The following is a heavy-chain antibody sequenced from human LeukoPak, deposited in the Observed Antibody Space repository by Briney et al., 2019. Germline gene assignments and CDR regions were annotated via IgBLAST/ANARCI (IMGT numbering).Heavy chain of an antibody. CDR3: AKHSYDSSGYYSIAY. Sequence: GGCLRLSCAASGFTLTSYAMSWVRQAPGKGLEWVSAIIGSVHSTYYADSVKGRFTISRDNSKNTLYLQMNSLRAEDTAVYYCAKHSYDSSGYYSIAYWGQRPLVSVFS. V-gene: IGHV3-23*01. J-gene: IGHJ4*02. CDR1: GFTLTSYA. D-gene: IGHD3-22*01. CDR2: IIGSVHST.